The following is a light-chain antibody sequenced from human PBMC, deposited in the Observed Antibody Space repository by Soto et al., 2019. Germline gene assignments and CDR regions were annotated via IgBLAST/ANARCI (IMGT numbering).Light chain of an antibody. J-gene: IGKJ5*01. CDR1: QSLTNSF. Sequence: EFVLTQSPGTLSLSPGERATPSCRASQSLTNSFIAWYQQRPGQAPRLLIYDTSSRASGIPDRFSGSGSGTDFTLTISRLETEDFAVFYCQQYGTSEIIFGQGTRLEI. V-gene: IGKV3-20*01. CDR3: QQYGTSEII. CDR2: DTS.